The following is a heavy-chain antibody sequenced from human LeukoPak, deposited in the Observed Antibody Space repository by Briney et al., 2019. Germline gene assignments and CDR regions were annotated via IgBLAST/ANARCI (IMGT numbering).Heavy chain of an antibody. CDR3: ARHVTYYFDY. Sequence: SSETLSLTCTVTGGSISSYYWSWVRQPPGKGLEYIGYIHYSGSTNYNPSLKSRVTISVDTSKNQFSLKLSSVTAADTAVYYCARHVTYYFDYWGQGTLVTVSS. V-gene: IGHV4-59*08. CDR2: IHYSGST. J-gene: IGHJ4*02. CDR1: GGSISSYY. D-gene: IGHD3-16*01.